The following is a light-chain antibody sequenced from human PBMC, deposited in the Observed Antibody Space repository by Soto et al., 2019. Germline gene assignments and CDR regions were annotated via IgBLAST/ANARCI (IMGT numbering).Light chain of an antibody. CDR3: QHYNNWPRA. CDR2: GAS. V-gene: IGKV3D-15*01. Sequence: EIVMTQSPATLSVSPGERATLSCRASQSVSSNLAWYQQKPGQAPRLLISGASTRATGIPARFSGSGSGTEFTLTISSLQSEDFAVYYCQHYNNWPRAFGGGTKVEIK. J-gene: IGKJ4*01. CDR1: QSVSSN.